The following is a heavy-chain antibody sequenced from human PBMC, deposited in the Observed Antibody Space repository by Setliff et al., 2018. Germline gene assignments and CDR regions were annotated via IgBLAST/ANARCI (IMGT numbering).Heavy chain of an antibody. V-gene: IGHV4-30-4*08. CDR1: GGSISSGDYY. CDR3: AREAPGYAFDI. J-gene: IGHJ3*02. Sequence: PSETLSLTCTVSGGSISSGDYYWSWIRQPPGKGLEWIGYNYYSGSTYYNPSLKSRVTISVDTSKNQFSLKLSSVTAADTAVYYCAREAPGYAFDIWGQGTMVTVSS. D-gene: IGHD1-1*01. CDR2: NYYSGST.